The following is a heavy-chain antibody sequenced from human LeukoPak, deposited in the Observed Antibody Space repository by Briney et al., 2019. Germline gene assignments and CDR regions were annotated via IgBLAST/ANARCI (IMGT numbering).Heavy chain of an antibody. V-gene: IGHV1-69*06. Sequence: SVKVSCKASGGTFSSYAINWVRQAPGQGLEWMGGIIPIFGTANYAQKFQGRVTITADKSTSTAYMELSSLRSEDTAVYYCARDRVYCSGGSCLNWFDPWGQGTLVTVSS. CDR1: GGTFSSYA. D-gene: IGHD2-15*01. J-gene: IGHJ5*02. CDR3: ARDRVYCSGGSCLNWFDP. CDR2: IIPIFGTA.